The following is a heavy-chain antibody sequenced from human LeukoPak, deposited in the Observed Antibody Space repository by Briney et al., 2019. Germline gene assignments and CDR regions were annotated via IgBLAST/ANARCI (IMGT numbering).Heavy chain of an antibody. CDR2: ISWNSASI. CDR3: AKDIRGATVTDYGMDV. Sequence: PGRSLRLSCAASGFSFDDYVMHWVRQVPGKGLEWVSGISWNSASIGYADSVKGRFTISRDNAKNFLYLQMNSLRVEDTALYYCAKDIRGATVTDYGMDVRGQGTTVTVSS. CDR1: GFSFDDYV. J-gene: IGHJ6*02. V-gene: IGHV3-9*01. D-gene: IGHD4-17*01.